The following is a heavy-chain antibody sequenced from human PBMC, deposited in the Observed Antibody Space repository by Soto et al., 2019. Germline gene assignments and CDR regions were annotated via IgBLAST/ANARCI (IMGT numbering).Heavy chain of an antibody. CDR2: MYYTGST. J-gene: IGHJ4*02. CDR1: GGSIRSGNYY. CDR3: ARERDSSGWYGGFYLDY. V-gene: IGHV4-31*03. Sequence: SETLSLTCTVSGGSIRSGNYYWSWIRQLPGKGLEWIGYMYYTGSTSYNPSLGSRVTISRDTSENQFSLKMSSVTAADTAIYYCARERDSSGWYGGFYLDYWGQGALVTVSS. D-gene: IGHD6-19*01.